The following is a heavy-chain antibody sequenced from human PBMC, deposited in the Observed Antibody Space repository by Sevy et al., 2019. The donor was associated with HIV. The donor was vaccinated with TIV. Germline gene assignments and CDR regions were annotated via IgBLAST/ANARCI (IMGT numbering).Heavy chain of an antibody. J-gene: IGHJ4*02. CDR1: GFTFNKYN. V-gene: IGHV3-21*01. Sequence: GGSLRLSCAASGFTFNKYNMIWVRQAPGKGLEWVSFISSGSNYIYYADSVRGRLTTSRDNAKNSLYLQMNTLRAEDTAVYYCAGEGSGRYWGQGTLVTVSS. D-gene: IGHD3-10*01. CDR3: AGEGSGRY. CDR2: ISSGSNYI.